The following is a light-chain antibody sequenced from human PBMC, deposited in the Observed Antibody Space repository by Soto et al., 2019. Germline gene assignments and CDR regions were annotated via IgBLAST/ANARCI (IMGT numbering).Light chain of an antibody. V-gene: IGLV1-40*01. Sequence: QSVLTQPPSVSVAPGQRVTIPCTGSSSNIGAGYDVHWYQQLPGTAPKLLIYGNSNRPSGVPDRFSGSKSGTSASLAITGLQAEDEADYYCQSYDSSLSAFYVFGTGTKVTVL. CDR2: GNS. CDR3: QSYDSSLSAFYV. CDR1: SSNIGAGYD. J-gene: IGLJ1*01.